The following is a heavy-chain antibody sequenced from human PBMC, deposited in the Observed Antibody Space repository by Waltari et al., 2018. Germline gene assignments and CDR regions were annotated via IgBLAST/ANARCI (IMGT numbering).Heavy chain of an antibody. CDR1: GGSISSSSYY. CDR2: IYYSGST. D-gene: IGHD2-21*01. V-gene: IGHV4-39*01. Sequence: QLQLQESGPGLVKPSETLSLTCTVSGGSISSSSYYWGWIRQPPGKGLEWIVSIYYSGSTYYNPSLKSRVTIAVDTSKNQFSLKLSSVTAADTAVYYCARHRPGYPGVVHFDLWGRGTLVTVSS. J-gene: IGHJ2*01. CDR3: ARHRPGYPGVVHFDL.